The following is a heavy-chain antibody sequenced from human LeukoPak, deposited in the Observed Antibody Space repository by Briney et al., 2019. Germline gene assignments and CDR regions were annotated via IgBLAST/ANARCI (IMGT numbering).Heavy chain of an antibody. CDR3: ARDSGAARWADY. Sequence: PGGSLRLSCAASGFTFSSYWMSWVRQAPGKGPEWVANIKQDESEKYYVDSVKGRFTISRDKAKNSLYLQMNSLRAEDTAVYYCARDSGAARWADYWGQGTLVTVSS. CDR1: GFTFSSYW. V-gene: IGHV3-7*03. D-gene: IGHD6-6*01. CDR2: IKQDESEK. J-gene: IGHJ4*02.